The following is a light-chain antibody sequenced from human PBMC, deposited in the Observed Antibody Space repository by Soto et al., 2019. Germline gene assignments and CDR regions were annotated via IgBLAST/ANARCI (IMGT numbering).Light chain of an antibody. CDR1: QTISSNH. CDR2: GTS. CDR3: QQYGSWT. J-gene: IGKJ1*01. Sequence: EIVLTQSPGTLSVSPGDRATLSCRASQTISSNHLAWYQQKPGQAPSLLIYGTSSRATGIPDRFSGSGSGTDFPLTISSLDPEDSAIYYCQQYGSWTFGQGTKVEIK. V-gene: IGKV3-20*01.